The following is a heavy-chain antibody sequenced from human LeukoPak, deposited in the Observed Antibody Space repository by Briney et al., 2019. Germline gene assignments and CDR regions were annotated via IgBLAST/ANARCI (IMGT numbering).Heavy chain of an antibody. CDR3: ARRAVGARFTLTP. V-gene: IGHV1-8*01. Sequence: ASVKVSCKASGYTFTSYDIDWVRQATGQGLEWMGWMNPNSGNTGYAQKFQGRVTMTRNTSISTAYMELSSLRSEDTAVYYCARRAVGARFTLTPWGQGTLVTVSS. CDR1: GYTFTSYD. J-gene: IGHJ4*02. D-gene: IGHD1-26*01. CDR2: MNPNSGNT.